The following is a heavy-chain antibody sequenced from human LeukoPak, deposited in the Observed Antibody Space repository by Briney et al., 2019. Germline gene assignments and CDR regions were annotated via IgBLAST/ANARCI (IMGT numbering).Heavy chain of an antibody. Sequence: SLRLSCAASGFTFDDYAMHWVRQVPGKGLEWVSGISWKSGSIGYADSVKGRFTISRDNAKNSLYLQMNSLRAEDTALYYCAKCRGSHYGASDYWGQGTLVTVSS. D-gene: IGHD4-17*01. CDR1: GFTFDDYA. J-gene: IGHJ4*02. CDR3: AKCRGSHYGASDY. V-gene: IGHV3-9*01. CDR2: ISWKSGSI.